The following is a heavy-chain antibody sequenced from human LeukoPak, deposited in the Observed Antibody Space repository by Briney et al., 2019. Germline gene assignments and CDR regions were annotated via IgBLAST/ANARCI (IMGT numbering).Heavy chain of an antibody. CDR3: ARADDLLLWFEELDY. V-gene: IGHV1-18*01. CDR2: ISTYNDNT. D-gene: IGHD3-10*01. Sequence: ASVKVSCKASGYTFTSYGISWVRQAPGQGLGWMGWISTYNDNTNYAQKLQGRVTMTIDTSTSTAYMEPRSLRSDDTAVYYCARADDLLLWFEELDYWGQGTLVTVSS. CDR1: GYTFTSYG. J-gene: IGHJ4*02.